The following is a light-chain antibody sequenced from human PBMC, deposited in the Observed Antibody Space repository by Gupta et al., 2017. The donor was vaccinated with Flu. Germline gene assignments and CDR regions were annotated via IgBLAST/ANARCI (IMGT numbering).Light chain of an antibody. CDR1: QIFSNSD. CDR3: QQYGTSSFT. V-gene: IGKV3-20*01. CDR2: GTS. J-gene: IGKJ3*01. Sequence: EIATLWWRASQIFSNSDLDWYQQKPGQAPSLLIYGTSSRATGIPDRCTGSGTGTDFTLTITRLEPEDFEVYYCQQYGTSSFTFGPGTKVDIK.